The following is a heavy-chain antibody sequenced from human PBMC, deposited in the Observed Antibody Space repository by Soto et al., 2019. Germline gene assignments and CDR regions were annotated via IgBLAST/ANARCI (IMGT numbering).Heavy chain of an antibody. D-gene: IGHD3-10*01. J-gene: IGHJ4*02. CDR1: GGSISSYY. CDR2: IYYSGST. V-gene: IGHV4-59*01. Sequence: SETLSLTCTVSGGSISSYYWSWIRQPPGKGLEWIGYIYYSGSTNYNPPLKSRVTISVDTSKNQFSLKLSSVTAADTAVYYCARENYYGSGSYRWGQGTLVTVSS. CDR3: ARENYYGSGSYR.